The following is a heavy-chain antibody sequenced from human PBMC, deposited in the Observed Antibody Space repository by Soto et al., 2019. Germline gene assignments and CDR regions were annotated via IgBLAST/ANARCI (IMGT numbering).Heavy chain of an antibody. CDR2: IDWDDDK. CDR1: GFSLSTSGMC. D-gene: IGHD2-2*01. V-gene: IGHV2-70*01. J-gene: IGHJ6*02. Sequence: SGPTLVNPTQTLTLTCTFSGFSLSTSGMCVSWIRQPPGKALEWLALIDWDDDKYYSTSLKTRLTISKDTSKNQVVLTMTNMDPVDTATYYCARTTDQALYYYGMDVWGQGTTVTVSS. CDR3: ARTTDQALYYYGMDV.